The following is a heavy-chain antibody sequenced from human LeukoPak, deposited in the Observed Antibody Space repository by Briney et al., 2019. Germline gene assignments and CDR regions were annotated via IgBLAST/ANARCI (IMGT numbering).Heavy chain of an antibody. Sequence: PGGSLRLSCAASGFTFSSYAMSWVRQAPGKGLEWASAISGGGSSTHYADSVKGRFTISRDNSKNTLYLQMNSLRAEDTAVYYCAKAMYSSGWDDLGYWGQGTLVTVSS. D-gene: IGHD6-19*01. J-gene: IGHJ4*02. CDR3: AKAMYSSGWDDLGY. V-gene: IGHV3-23*01. CDR1: GFTFSSYA. CDR2: ISGGGSST.